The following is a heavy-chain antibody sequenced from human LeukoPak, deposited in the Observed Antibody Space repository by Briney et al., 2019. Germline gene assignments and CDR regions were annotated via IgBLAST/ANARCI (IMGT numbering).Heavy chain of an antibody. D-gene: IGHD4-23*01. J-gene: IGHJ3*02. CDR3: ARDARTTVVIHDAFDI. V-gene: IGHV3-21*01. CDR2: ISSSSSYI. CDR1: GFTFSSYS. Sequence: PGGSLRLSCAASGFTFSSYSMNWVRQAPGKGLEWVSSISSSSSYIYYADSVKGRFTISRDNAKNSLYLQMNSLRAEDTAVYYCARDARTTVVIHDAFDIWGQGTMVTVSS.